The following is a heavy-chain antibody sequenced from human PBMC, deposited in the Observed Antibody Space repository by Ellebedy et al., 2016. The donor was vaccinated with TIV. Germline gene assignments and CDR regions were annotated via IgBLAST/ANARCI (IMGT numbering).Heavy chain of an antibody. J-gene: IGHJ3*02. V-gene: IGHV3-30*04. Sequence: GESLKISCAASGFILNTYAMNWVRQAPGKGLEWVAVISYDGVNKYYANSVKGRFTISRDKSENTLYLQMNSLRPEDTAVFYCARGLATWPTDAFDIWGQGTLVTVSS. D-gene: IGHD1-26*01. CDR3: ARGLATWPTDAFDI. CDR2: ISYDGVNK. CDR1: GFILNTYA.